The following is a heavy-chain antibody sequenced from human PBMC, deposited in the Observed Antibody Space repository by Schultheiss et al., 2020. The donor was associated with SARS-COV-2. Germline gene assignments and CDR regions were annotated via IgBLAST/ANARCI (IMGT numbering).Heavy chain of an antibody. Sequence: SQTLSLTCTVSGGSISSYYWSWIRQPAGKGLEWIGRIYTSGSTNYNPSLKSRVTMSVDTSKNQFSLKLSSVTAADTAVYYCASSTYGSGSYPFDYWGQGTLVTVSS. D-gene: IGHD3-10*01. J-gene: IGHJ4*02. V-gene: IGHV4-4*07. CDR3: ASSTYGSGSYPFDY. CDR2: IYTSGST. CDR1: GGSISSYY.